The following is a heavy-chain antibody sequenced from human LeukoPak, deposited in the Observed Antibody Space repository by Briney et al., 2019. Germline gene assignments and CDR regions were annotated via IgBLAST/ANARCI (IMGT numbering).Heavy chain of an antibody. CDR1: GFSFTNYA. CDR3: ATDGAGFDT. J-gene: IGHJ5*02. V-gene: IGHV3-23*01. Sequence: GGSLRLSCVASGFSFTNYAMSWVRQAPARGPEWLSSMKGGGETFYADSVRGRFTLSRDNAKKSLYLEMNNLRAEDTAVYYCATDGAGFDTWGQGVLVTVSS. CDR2: MKGGGET.